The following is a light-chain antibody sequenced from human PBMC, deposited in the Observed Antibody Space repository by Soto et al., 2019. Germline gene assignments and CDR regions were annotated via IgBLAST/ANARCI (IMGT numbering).Light chain of an antibody. CDR3: CSYAGSYTMV. J-gene: IGLJ2*01. Sequence: QSALTQPRSVSGSPGQSVTISCTGTSSDVGGYNYVSWYQQHPGKVPKLMIYDVSTRPSGVPDRFSGSKSGNTASLTISGLQAEDEADYYCCSYAGSYTMVFGGGTKLTVL. V-gene: IGLV2-11*01. CDR2: DVS. CDR1: SSDVGGYNY.